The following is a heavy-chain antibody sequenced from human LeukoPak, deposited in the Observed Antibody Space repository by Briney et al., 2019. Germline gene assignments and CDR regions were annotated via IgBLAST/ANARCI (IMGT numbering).Heavy chain of an antibody. CDR3: TRDRTDSSGWYVRAFDY. CDR2: IRSKAYGGTT. CDR1: GFTFGDYA. J-gene: IGHJ4*02. Sequence: GGSLRLSCTASGFTFGDYAMSWVREAPEKGVVWVGFIRSKAYGGTTEYAASVKGRFTISRDDSKSIAYLQMNSLKTEDTAVYHCTRDRTDSSGWYVRAFDYWGQGTLVTVSS. D-gene: IGHD6-19*01. V-gene: IGHV3-49*04.